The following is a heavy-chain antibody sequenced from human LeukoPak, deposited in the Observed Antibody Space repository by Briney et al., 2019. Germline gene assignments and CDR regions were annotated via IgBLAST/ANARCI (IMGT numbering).Heavy chain of an antibody. Sequence: TSETLSLTCSVSGDSVSRSDSYWDWIRQPPGKGLEWIGTIYYSGRTYYSPSLKSRVTMSVDPSNNQFSLNLRSVTAADTALYYCARRRYYDDSGYLEWGQGTLLSVSS. V-gene: IGHV4-39*01. CDR1: GDSVSRSDSY. D-gene: IGHD3-22*01. CDR3: ARRRYYDDSGYLE. CDR2: IYYSGRT. J-gene: IGHJ1*01.